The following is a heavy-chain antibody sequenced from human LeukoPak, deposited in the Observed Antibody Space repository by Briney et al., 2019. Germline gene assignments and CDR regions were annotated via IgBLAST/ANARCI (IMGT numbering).Heavy chain of an antibody. V-gene: IGHV1-46*01. J-gene: IGHJ6*02. CDR3: ARVLTDSHYYYGMDV. D-gene: IGHD2-15*01. Sequence: ASVNVSCTASVYTFTSYNMHWVRHAPRQGLEWMVIINPSGGSTSYAQKFQGRVTMTRDTSTSTVYMELSSLRSEDTAVYYCARVLTDSHYYYGMDVWGQGTTVTVSS. CDR2: INPSGGST. CDR1: VYTFTSYN.